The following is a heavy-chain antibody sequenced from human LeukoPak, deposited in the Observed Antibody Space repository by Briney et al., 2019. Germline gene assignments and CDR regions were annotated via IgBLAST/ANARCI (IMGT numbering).Heavy chain of an antibody. Sequence: GGSLRLSCAASGFTFSSDWMTWVRQAPGKGLEWVSTSSGNGDSTYYGDSVKGRFTISRDNVKSTLHLQMSSLRAEDTAIYYCARDSNWNNGGFDYWGQGTLVTVSA. J-gene: IGHJ4*02. CDR1: GFTFSSDW. V-gene: IGHV3-23*01. D-gene: IGHD1/OR15-1a*01. CDR3: ARDSNWNNGGFDY. CDR2: SSGNGDST.